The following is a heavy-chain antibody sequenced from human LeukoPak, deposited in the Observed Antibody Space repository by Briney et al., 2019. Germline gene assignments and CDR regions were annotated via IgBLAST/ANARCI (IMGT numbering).Heavy chain of an antibody. CDR1: GFTFSSYW. V-gene: IGHV3-7*01. D-gene: IGHD3-22*01. J-gene: IGHJ4*02. Sequence: GGSLRLSCAASGFTFSSYWMSWVRQAPGKGLEWVANIKQDGSEKYYVDSVKGRFTISRDNAKNSLYLQMNSLRAEDTAVYYCARLLGYYDSSGYFDYWGQGTLVTVSS. CDR2: IKQDGSEK. CDR3: ARLLGYYDSSGYFDY.